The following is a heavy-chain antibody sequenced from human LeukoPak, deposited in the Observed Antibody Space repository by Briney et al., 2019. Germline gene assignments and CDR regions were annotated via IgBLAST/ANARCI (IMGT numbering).Heavy chain of an antibody. Sequence: GGSLRLSCAASGFTFSGYMMNWVREAPGKGLGWVSSISSSSSYIYYADSVKGRFTISRDNAKNSLYLQMNSLRAEDTAVYYCARDTYDILTGYPYNDYWGQGTLVTVSS. J-gene: IGHJ4*02. CDR1: GFTFSGYM. D-gene: IGHD3-9*01. CDR2: ISSSSSYI. V-gene: IGHV3-21*01. CDR3: ARDTYDILTGYPYNDY.